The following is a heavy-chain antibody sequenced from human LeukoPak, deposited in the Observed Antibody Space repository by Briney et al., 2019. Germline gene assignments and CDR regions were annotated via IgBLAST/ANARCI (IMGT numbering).Heavy chain of an antibody. Sequence: GGSLRIYCAASGFTFSSYWMSWVRQAPGKGLEWVANIKPDGSEKYYVDSVKGRFTISRDNAKNSLYLQINNLRAEDTAVFYCATGYCTSTTCYRSRFDYWGQGTLVTVSS. J-gene: IGHJ4*02. CDR1: GFTFSSYW. V-gene: IGHV3-7*01. CDR2: IKPDGSEK. CDR3: ATGYCTSTTCYRSRFDY. D-gene: IGHD2-2*01.